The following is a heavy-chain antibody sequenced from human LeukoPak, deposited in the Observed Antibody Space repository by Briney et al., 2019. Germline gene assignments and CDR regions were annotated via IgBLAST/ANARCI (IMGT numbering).Heavy chain of an antibody. CDR3: ARGRSRFLEWFNFDY. CDR2: ISAYNGNT. D-gene: IGHD3-3*01. V-gene: IGHV1-18*01. J-gene: IGHJ4*02. Sequence: ASVKVSCKGSGYTFTSYGISWGRQAPGQGLEWMGWISAYNGNTNYAQKLQGRVTMTTDTSTSTAYMELRSLRSDDTAVYYCARGRSRFLEWFNFDYWGQGTLVTVSS. CDR1: GYTFTSYG.